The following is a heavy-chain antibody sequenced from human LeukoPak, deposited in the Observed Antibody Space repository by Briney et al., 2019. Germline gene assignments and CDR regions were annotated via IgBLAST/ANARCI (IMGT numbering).Heavy chain of an antibody. D-gene: IGHD2-2*01. J-gene: IGHJ4*02. Sequence: PSETLSLTCAVYGGSFSGYYWSWIRQPPGKGLEWIGEINHSGSINYNPSLKSRVTISVDTSKNQFSLKLSSVTAADTAVYYCARARDCSSTSCQVIDYWGQGTLVTVSS. CDR1: GGSFSGYY. CDR3: ARARDCSSTSCQVIDY. V-gene: IGHV4-34*01. CDR2: INHSGSI.